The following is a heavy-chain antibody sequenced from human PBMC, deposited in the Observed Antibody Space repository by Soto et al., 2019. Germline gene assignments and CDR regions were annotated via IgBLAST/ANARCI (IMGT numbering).Heavy chain of an antibody. CDR1: GYTFTRYD. J-gene: IGHJ6*03. CDR3: ARLSEESSPSNYYYFYMDV. D-gene: IGHD6-19*01. V-gene: IGHV1-8*01. Sequence: QVQLVQSGSEGKEPGASMKISCHASGYTFTRYDITWVRQATGQGLEWMGWMNPQTGNTAYAEKFQGRVTMTRSTSINTAYMELSGLRSEDTPVYYCARLSEESSPSNYYYFYMDVWGKGSTVTASS. CDR2: MNPQTGNT.